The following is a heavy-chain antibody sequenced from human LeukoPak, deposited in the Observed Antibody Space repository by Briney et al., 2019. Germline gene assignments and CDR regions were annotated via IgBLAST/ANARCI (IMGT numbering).Heavy chain of an antibody. V-gene: IGHV4-59*11. CDR1: GGSINSHF. CDR2: IYYSGST. D-gene: IGHD3-22*01. CDR3: ARLLDNDSSGHPDTFDM. Sequence: KPSETLSRTCTVSGGSINSHFWSWIRQPPGKGLEWIGYIYYSGSTRYNPSLQSRVTISVDTSESNLSLRLTSVTAADTAVYYCARLLDNDSSGHPDTFDMWGQGTVVVVSS. J-gene: IGHJ3*02.